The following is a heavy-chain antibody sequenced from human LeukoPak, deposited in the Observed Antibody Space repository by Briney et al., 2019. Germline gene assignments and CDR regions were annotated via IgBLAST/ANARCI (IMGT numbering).Heavy chain of an antibody. V-gene: IGHV1-8*01. D-gene: IGHD3-10*01. J-gene: IGHJ5*02. CDR3: ARSYYVGGDWFDP. CDR2: MNPNSGST. CDR1: GYTFTSYD. Sequence: ASVKVSCKASGYTFTSYDINWVRQATGQGLEWMGWMNPNSGSTGYAQKFQGRVTMTRNTSISTAYMELSSLRSEDTAVYYCARSYYVGGDWFDPWGQGTLVTVSS.